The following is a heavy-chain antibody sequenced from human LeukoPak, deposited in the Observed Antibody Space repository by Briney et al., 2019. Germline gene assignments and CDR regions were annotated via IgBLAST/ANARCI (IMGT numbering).Heavy chain of an antibody. CDR1: GYTFTGYD. CDR3: ARVAVAATGDYFDN. J-gene: IGHJ4*02. D-gene: IGHD6-13*01. CDR2: INPNSGGT. Sequence: ASVKVSCKASGYTFTGYDIHWVRQAPGQGLEWMGWINPNSGGTNYAQKFQGRVTMTRDTSISTAHMDLSRLRSDDTAVYYCARVAVAATGDYFDNWGQGTLVTVSS. V-gene: IGHV1-2*02.